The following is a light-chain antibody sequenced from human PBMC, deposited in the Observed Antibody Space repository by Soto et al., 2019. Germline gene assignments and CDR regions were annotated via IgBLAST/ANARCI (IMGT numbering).Light chain of an antibody. Sequence: EVVMTQSPATLSVFPGERVTLSCRASQSVSSSLAWYQQKPGQAPRLLIYSASTRATGIPARFSGSGSGTDCTLTISSLESEDFADYYCQPYITGYTFGQGTKLEIK. J-gene: IGKJ2*01. V-gene: IGKV3-15*01. CDR2: SAS. CDR3: QPYITGYT. CDR1: QSVSSS.